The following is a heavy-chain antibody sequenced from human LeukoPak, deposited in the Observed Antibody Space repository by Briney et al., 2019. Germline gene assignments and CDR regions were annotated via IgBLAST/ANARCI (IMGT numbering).Heavy chain of an antibody. D-gene: IGHD6-13*01. Sequence: GESLKISCKGSGYRFTSYWIGWGRRMPGKGLGWMGIIYPGESGTRNSPSFQRQVTISADKSISTAYLQWSSLKASDTAMYYCARYSSWSPPGYWGQGTLVTVSS. J-gene: IGHJ4*02. CDR2: IYPGESGT. V-gene: IGHV5-51*01. CDR3: ARYSSWSPPGY. CDR1: GYRFTSYW.